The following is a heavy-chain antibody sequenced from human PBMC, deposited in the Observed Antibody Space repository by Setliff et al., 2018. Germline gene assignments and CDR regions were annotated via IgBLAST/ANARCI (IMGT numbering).Heavy chain of an antibody. CDR1: GFSFSRHW. Sequence: PGGSLRLSCVVSGFSFSRHWMSWVRQAPGKGLEWVADIKQDGSTKYYLDSVKGRFTISRDNAKRSLYLQMNSLRAEDTAAYYCARDGREQWLVPPGYWGQGTLVTVSS. CDR3: ARDGREQWLVPPGY. D-gene: IGHD6-19*01. CDR2: IKQDGSTK. J-gene: IGHJ4*02. V-gene: IGHV3-7*01.